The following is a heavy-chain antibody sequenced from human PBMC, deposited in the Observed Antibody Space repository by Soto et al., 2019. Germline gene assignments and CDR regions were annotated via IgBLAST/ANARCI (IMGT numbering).Heavy chain of an antibody. V-gene: IGHV4-39*01. CDR3: AGQYYYDSSGYYSSD. CDR2: IYYRGST. D-gene: IGHD3-22*01. CDR1: GGSISNSSYY. J-gene: IGHJ4*02. Sequence: SETLSLTCTVSGGSISNSSYYWGWIRQPPGKGLEWIGSIYYRGSTYYNPSLKSRVTISVDTSKNQFSLKLSSVTVADTAVYYCAGQYYYDSSGYYSSDWGQGTLVTVSS.